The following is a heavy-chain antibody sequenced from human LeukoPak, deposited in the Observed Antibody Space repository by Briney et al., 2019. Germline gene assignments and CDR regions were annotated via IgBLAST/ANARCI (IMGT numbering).Heavy chain of an antibody. D-gene: IGHD6-13*01. V-gene: IGHV3-53*01. Sequence: GGSLRLSCAASGFTFSSNYMSWVRQAPGKGLEWVSVIYSGGSTYYADSLKGRYTISKDNSKNTLYLQMNSLRAADTAVYYCARDVAATGWFDPWGQGTLVTVSS. CDR3: ARDVAATGWFDP. CDR2: IYSGGST. J-gene: IGHJ5*02. CDR1: GFTFSSNY.